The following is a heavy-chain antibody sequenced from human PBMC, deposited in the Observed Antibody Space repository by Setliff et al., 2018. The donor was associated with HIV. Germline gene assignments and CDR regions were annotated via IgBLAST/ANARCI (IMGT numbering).Heavy chain of an antibody. CDR1: GGSFGVYR. CDR3: ARDRHSSGLGSYGP. J-gene: IGHJ5*02. CDR2: IDGNGTT. Sequence: SETLSLTCTISGGSFGVYRWSWFRQSAGRGLEWIGRIDGNGTTDYKPSLKGRVAISVDTSRNQFSLRVTSVTAADTAVYFCARDRHSSGLGSYGPWGPGILVTVSS. D-gene: IGHD3-10*01. V-gene: IGHV4-4*07.